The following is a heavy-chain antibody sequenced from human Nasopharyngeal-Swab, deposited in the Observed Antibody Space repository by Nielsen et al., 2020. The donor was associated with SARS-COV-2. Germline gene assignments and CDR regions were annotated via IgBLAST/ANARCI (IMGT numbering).Heavy chain of an antibody. CDR3: AHDGYNYYYYGMDV. V-gene: IGHV1-69*04. J-gene: IGHJ6*02. CDR2: IIPILGIA. CDR1: GGTFSSYA. Sequence: SVKVSCKAAGGTFSSYAISWVRQAPGQGLEGRGSIIPILGIANYAQKFQGRVTITADKSTSTAYMELSSLRSEDTAVYYCAHDGYNYYYYGMDVWGQGTTVTVS. D-gene: IGHD5-24*01.